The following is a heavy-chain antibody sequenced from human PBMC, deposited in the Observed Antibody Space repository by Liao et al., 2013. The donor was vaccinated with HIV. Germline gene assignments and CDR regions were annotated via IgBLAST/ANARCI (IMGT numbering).Heavy chain of an antibody. CDR3: ARGGSYRQYYFDY. CDR1: GGSISPYY. CDR2: IYTSGST. D-gene: IGHD1-26*01. V-gene: IGHV4-4*07. Sequence: QVQLQESGPGLVKPSETLSLTCTVSGGSISPYYWSWVRQPAGKGLEWIGRIYTSGSTNYNPSLKSRVTMSVDTSKNQFSLKLSSVTAADTAVYYCARGGSYRQYYFDYWGREPWSPSPQ. J-gene: IGHJ4*02.